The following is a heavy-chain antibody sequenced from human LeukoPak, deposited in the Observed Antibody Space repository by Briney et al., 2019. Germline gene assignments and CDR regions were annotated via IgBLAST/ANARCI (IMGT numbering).Heavy chain of an antibody. D-gene: IGHD2-15*01. Sequence: NAGGSLRLSCAASGFTFSRYSMNWVRQAPGKGLEWVSSISSSSSYIYYADSVKGRFTISRDNAKNSLYLQMNSLRAEDTALYYCARDPVRYCSGGSCRGFDPWGQGTLVTVSS. CDR2: ISSSSSYI. J-gene: IGHJ5*02. CDR1: GFTFSRYS. CDR3: ARDPVRYCSGGSCRGFDP. V-gene: IGHV3-21*01.